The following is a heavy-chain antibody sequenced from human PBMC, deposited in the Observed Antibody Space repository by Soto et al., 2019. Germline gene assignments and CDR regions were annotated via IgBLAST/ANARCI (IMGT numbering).Heavy chain of an antibody. D-gene: IGHD3-22*01. J-gene: IGHJ4*02. CDR3: ARPRNYYDSSGYHPFDY. V-gene: IGHV4-34*01. Sequence: SETLSLTCAVYGGSFSGYYWSWIRQPPGKGLEWIGEINHSGSTNYNPSLKSRVTISVDTSKNQFSLKLSSVTAADTAVYYCARPRNYYDSSGYHPFDYWGQGTPVTVSS. CDR1: GGSFSGYY. CDR2: INHSGST.